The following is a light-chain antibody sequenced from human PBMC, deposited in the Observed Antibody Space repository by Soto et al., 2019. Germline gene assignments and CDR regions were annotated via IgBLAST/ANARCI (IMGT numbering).Light chain of an antibody. J-gene: IGKJ5*01. CDR1: LSISSTY. Sequence: EIVMTQSPATLSVSPGEGATLSCRAILSISSTYLAWYQQKPGQAPRLLIYGASSRATGIPDRFSGSGSGTDFTLTISRLEPEDFAVYYCQQYGSSPSITFGQGTLLEIK. V-gene: IGKV3-20*01. CDR3: QQYGSSPSIT. CDR2: GAS.